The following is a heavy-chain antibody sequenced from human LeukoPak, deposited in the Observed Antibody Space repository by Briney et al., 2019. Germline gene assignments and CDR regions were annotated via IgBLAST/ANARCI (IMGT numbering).Heavy chain of an antibody. CDR3: AKDRVQAYCGGDCYLPDY. J-gene: IGHJ4*02. CDR1: GFTFSSYA. Sequence: PGGSLRLSCAASGFTFSSYAMNWVRQAPGKGLEWVSAISGRAGSTSYADSVKGRFTISRDNSKNTLYLQMNSLRAEDTAVYYCAKDRVQAYCGGDCYLPDYWGQGTLVTVSS. D-gene: IGHD2-21*02. V-gene: IGHV3-23*01. CDR2: ISGRAGST.